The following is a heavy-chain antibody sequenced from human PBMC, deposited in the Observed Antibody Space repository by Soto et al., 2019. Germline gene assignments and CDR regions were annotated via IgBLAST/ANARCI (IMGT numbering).Heavy chain of an antibody. Sequence: SETLSLTCDISVEPMTGGYYWGWIRQSPGKGLEWIGSIYYGGTTYYNPSLRSRLAISIDTSKNQFSLRLSSVTAADTALYYCARGWYYFDFWGQGTLVTVS. CDR2: IYYGGTT. J-gene: IGHJ4*02. D-gene: IGHD2-15*01. CDR1: VEPMTGGYY. CDR3: ARGWYYFDF. V-gene: IGHV4-38-2*01.